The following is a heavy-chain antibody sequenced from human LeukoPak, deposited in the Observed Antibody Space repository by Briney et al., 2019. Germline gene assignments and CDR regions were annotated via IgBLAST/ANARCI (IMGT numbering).Heavy chain of an antibody. CDR3: TRALTVTTSVKNY. CDR2: FNPNSGGT. Sequence: GASVKVSCKASGYTFTGYYMHGVRHAPGQGLEGMGRFNPNSGGTNYAQKFQGRVTMTRDTSISTAYMELSRLTSDDTAVYSYTRALTVTTSVKNYWGQGTLVTVSS. J-gene: IGHJ4*02. V-gene: IGHV1-2*06. CDR1: GYTFTGYY. D-gene: IGHD4-17*01.